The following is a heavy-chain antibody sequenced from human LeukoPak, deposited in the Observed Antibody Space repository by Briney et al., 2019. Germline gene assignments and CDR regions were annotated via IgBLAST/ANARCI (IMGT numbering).Heavy chain of an antibody. Sequence: GGSLRLSCAASGFTFSSYWMSWVRQAPGKGLEWVANIKQDGSEKYYVDSVKGRFTISRDNAKNSLYLQMDSLRAEDTAVYYCARESMIVVVDYWGQGTLVTVSS. CDR3: ARESMIVVVDY. CDR1: GFTFSSYW. V-gene: IGHV3-7*01. D-gene: IGHD3-22*01. J-gene: IGHJ4*02. CDR2: IKQDGSEK.